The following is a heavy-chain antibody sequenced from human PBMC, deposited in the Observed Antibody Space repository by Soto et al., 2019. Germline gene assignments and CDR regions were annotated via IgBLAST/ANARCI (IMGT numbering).Heavy chain of an antibody. CDR1: GGSFSGYY. J-gene: IGHJ4*02. Sequence: PSETLSLTCAVYGGSFSGYYWSWIRQPPGKGLEWIGEINHSGSTNYNPSLKSRVTISVDTSKNQFSLKLSSVTAADTAVYYCAREGRVTSDYWGQGTLVTVS. D-gene: IGHD4-17*01. V-gene: IGHV4-34*01. CDR2: INHSGST. CDR3: AREGRVTSDY.